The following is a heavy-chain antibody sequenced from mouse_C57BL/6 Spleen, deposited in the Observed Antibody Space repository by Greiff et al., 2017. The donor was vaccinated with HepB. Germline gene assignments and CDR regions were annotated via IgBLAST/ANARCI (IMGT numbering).Heavy chain of an antibody. D-gene: IGHD1-1*01. CDR1: GFSLTSYG. J-gene: IGHJ4*01. Sequence: VKLMESGPGLVAPSQSLSITCTVSGFSLTSYGVHWVRQPPGKGLEWLVVIWSDGSTTYNSALNSRLSISKDNSKSQVFLKMNSLQTDDTAMYYCARLGGPHYGSSYDYAMDDWGQGTSVTVSS. V-gene: IGHV2-6*03. CDR2: IWSDGST. CDR3: ARLGGPHYGSSYDYAMDD.